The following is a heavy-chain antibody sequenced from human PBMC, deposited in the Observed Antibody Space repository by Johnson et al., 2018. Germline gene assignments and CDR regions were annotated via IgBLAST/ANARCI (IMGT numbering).Heavy chain of an antibody. V-gene: IGHV3-74*01. CDR1: GFTFSNYW. CDR2: INSDGSTT. D-gene: IGHD2-15*01. Sequence: VQLQESGGGFVQPGGSLRLSCAASGFTFSNYWMHWVRQAPGKGLVWVSRINSDGSTTNYADSVKGRFTISRDNAKNTLYLQMNSLRTEDTALYFCAKDSSHAEFFHHGGQGTRVTVSA. CDR3: AKDSSHAEFFHH. J-gene: IGHJ1*01.